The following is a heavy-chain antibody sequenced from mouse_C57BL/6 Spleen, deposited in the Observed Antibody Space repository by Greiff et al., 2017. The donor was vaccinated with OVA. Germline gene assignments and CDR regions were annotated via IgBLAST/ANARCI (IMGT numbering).Heavy chain of an antibody. CDR1: GFSFNTYA. J-gene: IGHJ4*01. D-gene: IGHD2-4*01. V-gene: IGHV10-1*01. CDR2: IRSKSNNYAT. CDR3: VRHADYDYDVGENYYAMDY. Sequence: EVQLQESGGGLVQPKGSLKLSCAASGFSFNTYAMNWVRQAPGKGLEWVARIRSKSNNYATYYADSVKDRFTISRDDSESMLYLQMNNLKTEDTAMYYCVRHADYDYDVGENYYAMDYWGQGTSVTVSS.